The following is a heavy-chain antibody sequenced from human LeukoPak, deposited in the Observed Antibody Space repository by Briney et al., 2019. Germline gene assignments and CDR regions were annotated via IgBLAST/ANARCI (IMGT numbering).Heavy chain of an antibody. Sequence: GESLKISCKGSGYSFTSNWIGWVRQMPGKGLEWMGIIYPGDSDTRYSPSFQGQVTISADKSISTAYLQWRSLKASDTAMYYCARLPQARRTDFDYWGQGTLVTVSS. CDR1: GYSFTSNW. CDR3: ARLPQARRTDFDY. J-gene: IGHJ4*02. V-gene: IGHV5-51*01. CDR2: IYPGDSDT. D-gene: IGHD1-14*01.